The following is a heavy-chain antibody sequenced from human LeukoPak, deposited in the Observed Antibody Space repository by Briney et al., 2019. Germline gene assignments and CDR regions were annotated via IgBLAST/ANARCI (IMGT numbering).Heavy chain of an antibody. CDR1: GGSFSGYY. D-gene: IGHD2/OR15-2a*01. Sequence: NPSETLSLTCAVYGGSFSGYYWSWIRQPPGKGLEWIGEINHSGSTNYNPSLKSRVTISVDTSKNQFSLKLSSVTAADTAVYYCARGGFQANWFDPWGQGTLVTVSS. J-gene: IGHJ5*02. V-gene: IGHV4-34*01. CDR2: INHSGST. CDR3: ARGGFQANWFDP.